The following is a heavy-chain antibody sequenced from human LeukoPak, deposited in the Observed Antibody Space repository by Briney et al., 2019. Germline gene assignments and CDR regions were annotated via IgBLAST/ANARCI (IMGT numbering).Heavy chain of an antibody. D-gene: IGHD3-10*01. CDR3: ARGYGSPSLFYYYYYMDV. J-gene: IGHJ6*03. CDR1: GYTFTSYD. V-gene: IGHV1-8*01. CDR2: MNPNSGNT. Sequence: ATLKVSCTASGYTFTSYDINWVRQATGQGVEWMGWMNPNSGNTGYAQKLQGRVTMTRNTSISTAYMELSSLRSADTAVYYCARGYGSPSLFYYYYYMDVWGKGTTVTVSS.